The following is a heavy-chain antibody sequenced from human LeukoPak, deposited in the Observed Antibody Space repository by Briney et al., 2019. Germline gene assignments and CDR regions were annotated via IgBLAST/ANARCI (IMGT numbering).Heavy chain of an antibody. D-gene: IGHD7-27*01. J-gene: IGHJ5*02. Sequence: GGSLRLSCAASGLTVSSSYMTWVRQAPGKGLEWVSVIYSGGNTYYADSVKGRFTFSRDNSRNTIYLQMNNLRAEDTAIYYCVRRANTHWGLVSWGEGTLVTVSS. CDR2: IYSGGNT. CDR3: VRRANTHWGLVS. CDR1: GLTVSSSY. V-gene: IGHV3-53*01.